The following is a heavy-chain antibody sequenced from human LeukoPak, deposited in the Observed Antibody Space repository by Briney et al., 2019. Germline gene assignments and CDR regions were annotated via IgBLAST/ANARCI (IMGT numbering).Heavy chain of an antibody. D-gene: IGHD1-26*01. V-gene: IGHV3-30*02. J-gene: IGHJ4*02. CDR2: IRYDGNNK. Sequence: PGGSLRLSCAASGFTFSFYGMHWVRQAPGKGLEWVAFIRYDGNNKYYADSVKGRFTISRDNSKNTLYLQMNSLRAEDTAVYYCAKPGNSGSYYSPFDYWGQGTLVTVSS. CDR3: AKPGNSGSYYSPFDY. CDR1: GFTFSFYG.